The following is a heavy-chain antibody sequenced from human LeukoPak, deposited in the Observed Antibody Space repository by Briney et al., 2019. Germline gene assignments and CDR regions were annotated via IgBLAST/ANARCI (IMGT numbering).Heavy chain of an antibody. CDR2: IYYSGST. CDR1: GGSFSNYY. CDR3: ARHPTALVSYGFDP. Sequence: SETLSLTCTVSGGSFSNYYWSWIRQPPGKGLGGIGNIYYSGSTNYNPSLKSRVTISVDTSKNPFSLNLSSVTAADTAVYYCARHPTALVSYGFDPWGQGTLVTVSS. J-gene: IGHJ5*02. D-gene: IGHD5-18*01. V-gene: IGHV4-59*08.